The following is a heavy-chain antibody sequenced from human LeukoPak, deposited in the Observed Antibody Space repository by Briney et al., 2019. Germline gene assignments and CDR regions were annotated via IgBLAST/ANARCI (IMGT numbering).Heavy chain of an antibody. Sequence: PGGSLRLSCAASGFTFSSYGMHWVRQAPGKGLEWVAVISYDGSNKYYADSVEGRLTISRDNSKNTLYLQMNSLRAEDTAVYYCAALHDFWSVEPPGYWGQGTLVTVSS. CDR1: GFTFSSYG. CDR3: AALHDFWSVEPPGY. D-gene: IGHD3-3*01. CDR2: ISYDGSNK. J-gene: IGHJ4*02. V-gene: IGHV3-30*03.